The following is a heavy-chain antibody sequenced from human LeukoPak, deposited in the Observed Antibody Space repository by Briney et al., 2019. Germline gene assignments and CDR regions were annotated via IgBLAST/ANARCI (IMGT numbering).Heavy chain of an antibody. Sequence: GASVKVSCKASGYTFTGYCMHWVRQAPGQGLEWMGWINPNNGDTNYSQKFQGRVTMTRDTSISTAYMELSSLRSEDTAVYYCARPPDDYGGNSGPAFDIWGQGTMVTVSS. D-gene: IGHD4-23*01. V-gene: IGHV1-2*02. J-gene: IGHJ3*02. CDR3: ARPPDDYGGNSGPAFDI. CDR2: INPNNGDT. CDR1: GYTFTGYC.